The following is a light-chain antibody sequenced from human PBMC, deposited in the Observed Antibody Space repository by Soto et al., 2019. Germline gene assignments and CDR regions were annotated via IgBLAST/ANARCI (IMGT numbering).Light chain of an antibody. J-gene: IGLJ1*01. CDR1: SSDVGGYNY. Sequence: QSVLTQPASVSGSPGQSITISRTGTSSDVGGYNYVSWYQQHPGKAPKLMIYDVSNRPSGVSNRFSGSKSGNTASLTISGLQAEDEADYYCSSYTSSSTYVLGTGTKVPAL. CDR2: DVS. V-gene: IGLV2-14*01. CDR3: SSYTSSSTYV.